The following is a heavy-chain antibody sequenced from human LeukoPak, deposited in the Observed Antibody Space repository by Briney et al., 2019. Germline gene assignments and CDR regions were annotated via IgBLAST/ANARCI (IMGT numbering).Heavy chain of an antibody. CDR3: AKSNGYGLVDI. V-gene: IGHV4-39*07. CDR2: IFYSGST. D-gene: IGHD3-10*01. Sequence: SETLSLTCTVSGGSITNYYWGWIRQPPGKGLEWIGNIFYSGSTYYSPSLRSRVTISLDTSRNQFSLKLNSVTAADTAVYYCAKSNGYGLVDIWGQGTMVTVSS. CDR1: GGSITNYY. J-gene: IGHJ3*02.